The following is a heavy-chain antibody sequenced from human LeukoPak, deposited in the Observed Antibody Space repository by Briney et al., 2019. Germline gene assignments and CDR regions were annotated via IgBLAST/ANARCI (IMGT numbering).Heavy chain of an antibody. CDR2: INPNSGGT. V-gene: IGHV1-2*02. CDR3: ASPFSYSRYDSPFDY. Sequence: GASVKVSCKASGYTFTGYYMHWVRQAPGQGLEWMGWINPNSGGTNYAQKFQGRVTMTRDTSISTAYMELSRLRSDDTAVYYCASPFSYSRYDSPFDYWGQGTLITVSS. CDR1: GYTFTGYY. D-gene: IGHD5-12*01. J-gene: IGHJ4*02.